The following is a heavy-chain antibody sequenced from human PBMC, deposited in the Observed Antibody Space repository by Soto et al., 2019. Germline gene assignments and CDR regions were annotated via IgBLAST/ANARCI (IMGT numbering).Heavy chain of an antibody. J-gene: IGHJ4*02. Sequence: ASVKVSCKASGGTFSSYAISWVRQAPGQGLEWMGGIIPIFGTANYAQKFQGRVTITADESTSTAYMELSSLRSEDTAVYYCARDRDILTGYPDYWGQGTLVTVSS. V-gene: IGHV1-69*13. CDR3: ARDRDILTGYPDY. CDR2: IIPIFGTA. D-gene: IGHD3-9*01. CDR1: GGTFSSYA.